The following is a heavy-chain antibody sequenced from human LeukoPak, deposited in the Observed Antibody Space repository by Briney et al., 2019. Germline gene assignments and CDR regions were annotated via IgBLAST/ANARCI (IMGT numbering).Heavy chain of an antibody. CDR3: ARRDYGGNHFDY. J-gene: IGHJ4*02. CDR2: IYYSGST. Sequence: SETLSLTCTVSGGSISSSSYYWGWIRQPPGKGLEWIGSIYYSGSTYYNPSLKSRVTISVDTSKNQFSLKLSSVTAADTAVYYCARRDYGGNHFDYWGQGTLVTVSS. CDR1: GGSISSSSYY. D-gene: IGHD4-23*01. V-gene: IGHV4-39*01.